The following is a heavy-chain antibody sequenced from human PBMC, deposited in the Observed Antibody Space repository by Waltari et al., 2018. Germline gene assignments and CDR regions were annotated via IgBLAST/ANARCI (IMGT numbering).Heavy chain of an antibody. CDR3: ARGYSSSWYGADYFDY. CDR2: ISGSGGST. CDR1: GFTFSSYA. J-gene: IGHJ4*02. V-gene: IGHV3-23*04. Sequence: EVQLVESGGGLVQPGGSLRLSCAASGFTFSSYAMSWVRQAPGKGLGWVSAISGSGGSTYYADSVKGRFTSSRDNSKNTLYLQMNSLRAEDTAVYYCARGYSSSWYGADYFDYWGQGTLVTVSS. D-gene: IGHD6-13*01.